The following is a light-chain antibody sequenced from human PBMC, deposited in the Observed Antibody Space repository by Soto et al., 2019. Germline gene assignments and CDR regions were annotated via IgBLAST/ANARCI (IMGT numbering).Light chain of an antibody. CDR1: SSNIGSNT. Sequence: QSVLTQPPSASGTPGPRVTISCSGGSSNIGSNTVSWYQQLPGAAPKLLIYISNERPSGVPDRFSGSKSGTSASLAISGLQSEDEAEYYCAAWDDSLNGPVFGGGTKLTVL. CDR3: AAWDDSLNGPV. J-gene: IGLJ2*01. V-gene: IGLV1-44*01. CDR2: ISN.